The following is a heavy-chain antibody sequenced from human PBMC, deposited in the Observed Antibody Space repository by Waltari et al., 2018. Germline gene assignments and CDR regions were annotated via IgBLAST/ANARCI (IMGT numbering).Heavy chain of an antibody. CDR3: ARDRGEWELSPFDY. J-gene: IGHJ4*02. CDR1: GFTFSSSW. D-gene: IGHD1-26*01. CDR2: IKQDGSEK. Sequence: EVQLVESGGGLVQPGGSLRLSCAASGFTFSSSWMSWVRQAPGKGLEWVANIKQDGSEKYYVDSVKGRFTISRDNAKNSLYLQMNSLRAEDTAVYYCARDRGEWELSPFDYWGQGTLVTVSS. V-gene: IGHV3-7*01.